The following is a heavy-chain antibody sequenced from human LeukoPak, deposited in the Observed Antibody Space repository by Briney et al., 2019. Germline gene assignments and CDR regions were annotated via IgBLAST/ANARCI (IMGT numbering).Heavy chain of an antibody. D-gene: IGHD1-26*01. V-gene: IGHV4-59*08. CDR2: IYYSGST. J-gene: IGHJ4*02. Sequence: SETLSLTCTVSGGSISSYYWSWIRQPPGKGLEGIGYIYYSGSTNYNPSLKSRLTISVDTSKNQFSLKLSSVTAADTAVYYCARHPYVGATFDYWGQGTLVTVSS. CDR1: GGSISSYY. CDR3: ARHPYVGATFDY.